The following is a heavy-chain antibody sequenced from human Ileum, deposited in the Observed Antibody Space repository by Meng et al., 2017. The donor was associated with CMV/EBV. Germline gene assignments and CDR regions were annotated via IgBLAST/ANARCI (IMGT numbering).Heavy chain of an antibody. J-gene: IGHJ4*02. CDR2: IWYDGSIK. D-gene: IGHD6-19*01. CDR3: ARANTLGGWLDY. Sequence: CAASGFTFSNYGMHWVRQATGKGLEWVAVIWYDGSIKKYADSVKGRFTISRDNSENTVHLQMSSLRDEDTAVYYCARANTLGGWLDYWGQGTLVTVSS. CDR1: GFTFSNYG. V-gene: IGHV3-33*01.